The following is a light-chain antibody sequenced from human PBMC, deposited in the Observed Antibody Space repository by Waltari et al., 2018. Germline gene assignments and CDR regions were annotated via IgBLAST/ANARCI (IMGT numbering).Light chain of an antibody. Sequence: DIQMTQSPSTLSASVGDTVTTPCRASQSISSWLAWYQQKPGKAPKLLIHKGATLERGVPSRFSGSGSGTEFTLTIDSLLPDDFATYYCQQYSNYPYTFGQGTKLEI. CDR3: QQYSNYPYT. J-gene: IGKJ2*01. CDR1: QSISSW. CDR2: KGA. V-gene: IGKV1-5*03.